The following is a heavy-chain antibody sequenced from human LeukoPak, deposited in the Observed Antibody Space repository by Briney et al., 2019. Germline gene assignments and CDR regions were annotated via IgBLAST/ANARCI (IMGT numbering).Heavy chain of an antibody. D-gene: IGHD6-13*01. CDR3: ARVGYSSSWYSPYYFDY. Sequence: TPGGSLRLSCAASGFTFSSYGMHWVRQAPGKGLEWVSSISSSSSYIYYADSVKGRFTISRDNAKNSLYLQMNSLRAEDTAVYYCARVGYSSSWYSPYYFDYWGQGTLVTVSS. J-gene: IGHJ4*02. CDR2: ISSSSSYI. CDR1: GFTFSSYG. V-gene: IGHV3-21*01.